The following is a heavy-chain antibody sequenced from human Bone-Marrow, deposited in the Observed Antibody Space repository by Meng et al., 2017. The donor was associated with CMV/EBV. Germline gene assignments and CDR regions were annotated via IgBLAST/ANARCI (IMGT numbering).Heavy chain of an antibody. CDR3: AKDQVVQTSAAIPEIFYRGMDV. D-gene: IGHD6-13*01. CDR2: LYSRGAT. CDR1: GVLVSRNY. J-gene: IGHJ6*02. V-gene: IGHV3-66*03. Sequence: GGSLRLSCAASGVLVSRNYMSWVRQAPGKGLEWVSTLYSRGATYYADSVKGRFTIPRDNSKNTVSLQMHGLTPDDSGVYYCAKDQVVQTSAAIPEIFYRGMDVWGQGTTVTVSS.